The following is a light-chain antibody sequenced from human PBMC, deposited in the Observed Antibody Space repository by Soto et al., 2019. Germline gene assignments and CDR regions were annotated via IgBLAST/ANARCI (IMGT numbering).Light chain of an antibody. Sequence: EIVVTQAPVTLSVAPRIGSGVAWGASQRVSSNLAWYQHKPGQAPRLLTSAAYTRPTGIPARFSGPAYRPEFTLTVPSLQPEDFAVYYCQQYIKWPITFGQGTRLEIK. V-gene: IGKV3-15*01. CDR1: QRVSSN. CDR2: AAY. CDR3: QQYIKWPIT. J-gene: IGKJ5*01.